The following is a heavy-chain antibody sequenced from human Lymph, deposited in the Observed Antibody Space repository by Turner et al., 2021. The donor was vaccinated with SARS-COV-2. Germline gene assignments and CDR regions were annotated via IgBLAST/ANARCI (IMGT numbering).Heavy chain of an antibody. V-gene: IGHV5-51*01. CDR2: IYPGDSDT. Sequence: EVQLVQSGAEVKKPAESLKSSCKGSGYSFPTYWIGWVRQMPGKGLEWMGIIYPGDSDTRYSPSFQGQVTISADKSISTAYLQWSSLKASDTAMYYCARLPIARGYSGYDFYYFDYWGQGTLVTVSS. D-gene: IGHD5-12*01. CDR1: GYSFPTYW. J-gene: IGHJ4*02. CDR3: ARLPIARGYSGYDFYYFDY.